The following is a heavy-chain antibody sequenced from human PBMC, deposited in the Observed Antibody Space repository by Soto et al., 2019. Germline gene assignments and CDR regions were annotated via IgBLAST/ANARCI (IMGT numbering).Heavy chain of an antibody. CDR3: AREWDGDGYNSGWFDP. D-gene: IGHD5-12*01. V-gene: IGHV3-48*01. CDR2: ISSSSRTI. CDR1: GFTFSSYS. J-gene: IGHJ5*02. Sequence: EVQLVESGGGLVQPGGSLRLSCAASGFTFSSYSMNWVRQAPGKGLEWVSYISSSSRTIYCADSVNGRFTISRDNAKNALYLQMNSLRAEDTAVYYCAREWDGDGYNSGWFDPWGQGTLITVSS.